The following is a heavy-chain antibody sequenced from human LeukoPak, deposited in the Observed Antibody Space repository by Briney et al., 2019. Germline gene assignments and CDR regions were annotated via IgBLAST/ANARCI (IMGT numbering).Heavy chain of an antibody. CDR3: ARAGWYDHYLDY. Sequence: SETLSLTCAVYGGSFSTYYWSWVRQPPGKGLEWIGEINHSGSTNYNPSLKSRVTISVDTSKNQFSLKLSSMTAADTAVYYCARAGWYDHYLDYWGQGTLVTVS. V-gene: IGHV4-34*01. CDR1: GGSFSTYY. CDR2: INHSGST. J-gene: IGHJ4*02. D-gene: IGHD6-19*01.